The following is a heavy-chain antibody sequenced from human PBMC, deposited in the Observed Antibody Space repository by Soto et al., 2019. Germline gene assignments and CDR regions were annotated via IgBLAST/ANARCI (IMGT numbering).Heavy chain of an antibody. J-gene: IGHJ4*02. CDR1: GGSLSDYY. D-gene: IGHD3-10*01. V-gene: IGHV4-34*01. CDR2: IKNIVSN. CDR3: ARGAYYYGSGSYYNVAFDS. Sequence: QVQLQQWGAGLLKPSETLSLTCAVNGGSLSDYYWNWIRRPPGKGLWWIGEIKNIVSNNYNPSLKSRVTISVDTSKNQFSLQLSSVTAAVAAVYYCARGAYYYGSGSYYNVAFDSCGQGTLVTVSS.